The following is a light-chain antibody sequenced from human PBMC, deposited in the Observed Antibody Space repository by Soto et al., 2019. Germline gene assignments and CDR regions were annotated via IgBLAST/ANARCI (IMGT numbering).Light chain of an antibody. CDR3: SSYTSSSTV. Sequence: QSALTQPASVSGSPGQSITISSTGTSSDVGGYNYVSWYQQHPGKAPKLMIYDVSNRPSGVSNRFSGSKSGNTASLTISGLQAEDEADYYCSSYTSSSTVFGGGTKLTVL. CDR1: SSDVGGYNY. CDR2: DVS. V-gene: IGLV2-14*01. J-gene: IGLJ2*01.